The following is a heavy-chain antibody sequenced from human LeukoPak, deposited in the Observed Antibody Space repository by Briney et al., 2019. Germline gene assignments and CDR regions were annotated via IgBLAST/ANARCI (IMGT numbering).Heavy chain of an antibody. CDR2: INTDGSST. D-gene: IGHD3-3*01. V-gene: IGHV3-74*01. Sequence: QTGGSLRLSCAASGFTFSSYAMSWVRQAPGKGLVWVSRINTDGSSTSYADSVKGRFTISRDNAKNTLYLQMNSLRAEDTAVYYCARDPSQTSGPKTLEWLPEGFDPWGQGTLVTVSS. CDR3: ARDPSQTSGPKTLEWLPEGFDP. J-gene: IGHJ5*02. CDR1: GFTFSSYA.